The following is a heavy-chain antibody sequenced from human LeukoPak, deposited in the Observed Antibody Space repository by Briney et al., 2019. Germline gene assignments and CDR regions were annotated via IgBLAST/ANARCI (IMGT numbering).Heavy chain of an antibody. D-gene: IGHD6-19*01. CDR3: ARRRYSSGWYFSPTLYYYYMDV. CDR2: IYTSEST. CDR1: GGSISSSNYY. J-gene: IGHJ6*03. Sequence: SETLSLTCSVSGGSISSSNYYWSWIRQPAGKGLEWIGRIYTSESTNYNPSLKSRVTISVDTSKNQFSLKLSSVTAADTAVYYCARRRYSSGWYFSPTLYYYYMDVWGKGTTVTVSS. V-gene: IGHV4-61*02.